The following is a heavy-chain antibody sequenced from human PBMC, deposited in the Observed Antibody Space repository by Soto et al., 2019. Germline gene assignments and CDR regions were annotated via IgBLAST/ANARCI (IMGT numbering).Heavy chain of an antibody. CDR1: GFTFSSYG. V-gene: IGHV3-33*01. J-gene: IGHJ4*02. D-gene: IGHD3-10*01. Sequence: GSLRLSCAASGFTFSSYGMHWVRQAPGKGLEWVAVIWYDGSNKYYADSVKGRFTISRDNSKNTLYLQMNSLRAEDTAVYYCARGVRWFGELLGPYYFDYWGQGTLVTVSS. CDR2: IWYDGSNK. CDR3: ARGVRWFGELLGPYYFDY.